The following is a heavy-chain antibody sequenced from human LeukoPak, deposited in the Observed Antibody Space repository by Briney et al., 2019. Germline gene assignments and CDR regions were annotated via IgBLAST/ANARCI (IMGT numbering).Heavy chain of an antibody. D-gene: IGHD1-1*01. Sequence: PSETLSLTCTVPGGSISSYYWSWIRQPPGKGLEWIGYIYYSGSTNYNPSLKSRVTISVDTSKNQFSLKLSSVTAADTAVYYCARWDTGVGVYYYGMDVWGQGTTVTVSS. CDR3: ARWDTGVGVYYYGMDV. CDR1: GGSISSYY. V-gene: IGHV4-59*01. J-gene: IGHJ6*02. CDR2: IYYSGST.